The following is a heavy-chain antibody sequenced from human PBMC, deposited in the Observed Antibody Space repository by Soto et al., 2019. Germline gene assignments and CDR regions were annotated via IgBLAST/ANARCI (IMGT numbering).Heavy chain of an antibody. J-gene: IGHJ4*02. Sequence: QVQLVESGGGVVQPGRSLRLSCAASGFTFSSYTMHWVRQAPGKGLEWVALIYYAGSQKYYADSVKGRFTISRDNSKKMMNLDMNSLRTEDTAVYYCTRGGGNQLGDCYDNWGQGTLVTVSS. CDR3: TRGGGNQLGDCYDN. CDR1: GFTFSSYT. D-gene: IGHD2-21*02. V-gene: IGHV3-30*14. CDR2: IYYAGSQK.